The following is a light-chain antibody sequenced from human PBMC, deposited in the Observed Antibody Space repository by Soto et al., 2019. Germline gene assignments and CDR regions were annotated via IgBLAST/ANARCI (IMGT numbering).Light chain of an antibody. J-gene: IGKJ4*01. CDR3: QQYGRSPLT. Sequence: EIVLTQSPGTLSLSPGERATLSCRASQSVSSNKLAWYQQKPGQAPRLLIYDASSRATDIPDRFGGSGSETEFTVTISSLQPEDFAVYYCQQYGRSPLTFGGGTKVEI. V-gene: IGKV3-20*01. CDR2: DAS. CDR1: QSVSSNK.